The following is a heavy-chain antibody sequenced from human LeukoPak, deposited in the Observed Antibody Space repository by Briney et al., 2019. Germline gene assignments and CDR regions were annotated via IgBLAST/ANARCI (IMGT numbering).Heavy chain of an antibody. CDR2: ISTSGSYI. Sequence: PGGSLRLSCAASEFTFNSYSMKWVRQAAGKGLEWVSSISTSGSYIHYADSVKGRFTISRDNAKNSLYLQMNSLRAEDTAVYYCARGLYFFDYWGQGTLVTVSS. CDR3: ARGLYFFDY. V-gene: IGHV3-21*01. CDR1: EFTFNSYS. J-gene: IGHJ4*02.